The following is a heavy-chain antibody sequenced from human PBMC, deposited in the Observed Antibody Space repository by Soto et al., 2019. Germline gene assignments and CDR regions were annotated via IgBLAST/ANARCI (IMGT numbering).Heavy chain of an antibody. J-gene: IGHJ4*02. V-gene: IGHV4-39*01. CDR1: GGSISSSSYY. CDR3: ARQITLFGVVIHYYYFDY. D-gene: IGHD3-3*01. Sequence: SETLSLTCTVSGGSISSSSYYWGWIRQPPGKGLEWIGSIYYSGSTYYNPSLKSRVTISVDTSKNQFSLKLSSVTAADTAVYYCARQITLFGVVIHYYYFDYWGQGTLVTVSS. CDR2: IYYSGST.